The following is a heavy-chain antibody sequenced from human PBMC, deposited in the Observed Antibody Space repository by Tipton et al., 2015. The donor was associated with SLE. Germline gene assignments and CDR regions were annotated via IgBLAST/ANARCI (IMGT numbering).Heavy chain of an antibody. D-gene: IGHD2-15*01. CDR2: INHSGSA. V-gene: IGHV4-34*01. Sequence: LRLSCAASGFTFSTYAMTWIRQSPGKGLEWIGEINHSGSANYNPSLKSRVTISVDTSKNQFSLRLPSVTAADTAVYFCARRSGGWLYFDSWGQGTLVTVSS. CDR3: ARRSGGWLYFDS. CDR1: GFTFSTYA. J-gene: IGHJ4*02.